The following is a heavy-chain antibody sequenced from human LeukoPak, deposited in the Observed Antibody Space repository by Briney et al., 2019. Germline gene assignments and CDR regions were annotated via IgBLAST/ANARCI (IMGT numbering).Heavy chain of an antibody. V-gene: IGHV3-23*01. D-gene: IGHD3-22*01. CDR3: AKGGRITMIVVVKGDYFDY. J-gene: IGHJ4*02. CDR2: ISGSGGST. Sequence: PGGSLRLSCAASGFTFSSYAMSWVRQAPGKGLEWVSAISGSGGSTYYADSVKGRFTISRDNSKNTLYLQMNSLRAEDTAVYYCAKGGRITMIVVVKGDYFDYWGRGTLVTVSS. CDR1: GFTFSSYA.